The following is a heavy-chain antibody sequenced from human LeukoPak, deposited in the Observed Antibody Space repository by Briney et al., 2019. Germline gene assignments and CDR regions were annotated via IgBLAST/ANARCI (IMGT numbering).Heavy chain of an antibody. J-gene: IGHJ4*02. Sequence: SGGSLRLSCAASGFTFSSYAMSWVRQAPGKGLEWVSAISGSGGSTYYADSVKGRFTISRDNSKNTLWLQMNSLRAEDTAVYYCAKGSGSGPYYFDYWGQGSLVTVPS. D-gene: IGHD1-26*01. CDR2: ISGSGGST. CDR1: GFTFSSYA. CDR3: AKGSGSGPYYFDY. V-gene: IGHV3-23*01.